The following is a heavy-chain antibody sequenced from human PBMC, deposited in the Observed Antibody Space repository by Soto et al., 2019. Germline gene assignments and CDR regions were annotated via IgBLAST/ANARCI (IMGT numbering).Heavy chain of an antibody. CDR2: IYYSGST. V-gene: IGHV4-31*03. D-gene: IGHD2-15*01. J-gene: IGHJ5*02. CDR1: GGSISSGGYY. Sequence: QVQLQESGPGLVKPSQTLSLTCTVSGGSISSGGYYWSWIRQHPGKGLEWIGYIYYSGSTYYNPSLQSRVTISVDTSKNQFSLKLSSVTAADTAVYYCARATLGYCSGGSCYSYFDWFDPWGQGTLVTVSS. CDR3: ARATLGYCSGGSCYSYFDWFDP.